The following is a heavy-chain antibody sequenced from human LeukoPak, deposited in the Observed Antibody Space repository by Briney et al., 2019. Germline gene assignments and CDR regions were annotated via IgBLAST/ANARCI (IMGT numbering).Heavy chain of an antibody. CDR3: ARDRWELLSNSYHYCGLDV. CDR2: IKQDGSEK. D-gene: IGHD2-15*01. J-gene: IGHJ6*02. V-gene: IGHV3-7*01. CDR1: GFTFSSYA. Sequence: GGSLRLSCAASGFTFSSYAMSWVRQAPGKGLEWVANIKQDGSEKCYVDSVKGRFTISRDNAKNSLYLQMNSLRAEDTAVYYCARDRWELLSNSYHYCGLDVWGQGTTVTVSS.